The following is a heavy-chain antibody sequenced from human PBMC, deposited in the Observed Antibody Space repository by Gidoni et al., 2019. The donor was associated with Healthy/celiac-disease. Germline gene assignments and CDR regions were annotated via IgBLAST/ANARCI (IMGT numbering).Heavy chain of an antibody. J-gene: IGHJ3*02. V-gene: IGHV1-46*01. CDR1: GYTFTSYY. Sequence: QVQLVQSGAEVKKPGASVKVSCKASGYTFTSYYMHWVRQAPGQGLEWMGIINPSGGSTSYAQKFQGRVTMTRDTSTSTVYMELSSLRSEDTAVYYCARVVPSGSYLGDAFDIWGQGTMVTVSS. CDR3: ARVVPSGSYLGDAFDI. CDR2: INPSGGST. D-gene: IGHD1-26*01.